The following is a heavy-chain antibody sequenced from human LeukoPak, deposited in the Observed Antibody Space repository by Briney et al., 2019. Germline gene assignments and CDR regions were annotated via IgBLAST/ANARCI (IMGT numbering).Heavy chain of an antibody. CDR1: GYTFKNYD. V-gene: IGHV1-8*02. Sequence: ASVKVSCKASGYTFKNYDINWVRQATGQGLEWMGWMNPNSGNTGFAQKFQDRVSMTGDTSINTAYMELTSLRSGDTAVYYCARATPGGLHGYSFDYWGQGTVVTVYS. CDR2: MNPNSGNT. J-gene: IGHJ4*02. D-gene: IGHD5-24*01. CDR3: ARATPGGLHGYSFDY.